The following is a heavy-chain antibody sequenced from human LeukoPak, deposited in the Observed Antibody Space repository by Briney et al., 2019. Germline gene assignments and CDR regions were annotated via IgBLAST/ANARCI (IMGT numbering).Heavy chain of an antibody. CDR3: AKDPTYYDFWSGYKRYNWFDP. V-gene: IGHV3-23*01. J-gene: IGHJ5*02. Sequence: PGGSLRLSCAASGFTFSSYAMSWVRQAPGKGLEWVSAISGSGGSTYHADSVKGRFTISRDNSKNTLYLQMNSLRAEDTAVYYCAKDPTYYDFWSGYKRYNWFDPWGQGTLVTVSS. CDR1: GFTFSSYA. CDR2: ISGSGGST. D-gene: IGHD3-3*01.